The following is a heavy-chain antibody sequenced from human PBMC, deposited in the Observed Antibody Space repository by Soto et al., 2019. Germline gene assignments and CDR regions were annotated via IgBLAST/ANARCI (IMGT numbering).Heavy chain of an antibody. CDR1: GFTFNSFG. Sequence: QVQLVESGGGVVQPGRSLRLSCAASGFTFNSFGMHWVRQAPGEVLEWVAVISYDGSNKYYVDSVKGRFTISRDNSKNTLYLQMNSLRAEDTAVYYCAKDLMIRGVIGGEYFEHWGQGTLVTVSS. J-gene: IGHJ1*01. D-gene: IGHD3-10*01. CDR2: ISYDGSNK. CDR3: AKDLMIRGVIGGEYFEH. V-gene: IGHV3-30*18.